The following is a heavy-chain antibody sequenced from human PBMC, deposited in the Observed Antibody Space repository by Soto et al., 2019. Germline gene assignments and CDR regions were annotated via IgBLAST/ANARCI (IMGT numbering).Heavy chain of an antibody. J-gene: IGHJ6*02. Sequence: ASGPTLVNPTQTLTLTCTFSGFSLSTSGMCVSWIRQPPGKALEWLARIDWDDDKYYSTSLKTRLTISKDTSKNQVVLTMTNMDPVDTATYYCARMYAYCGGDCYGYYYYYGMDVWGQGTTVTVSS. D-gene: IGHD2-21*02. CDR1: GFSLSTSGMC. V-gene: IGHV2-70*11. CDR2: IDWDDDK. CDR3: ARMYAYCGGDCYGYYYYYGMDV.